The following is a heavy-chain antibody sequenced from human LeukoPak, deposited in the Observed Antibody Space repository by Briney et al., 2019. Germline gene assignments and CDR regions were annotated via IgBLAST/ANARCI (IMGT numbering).Heavy chain of an antibody. CDR2: IIPILGIA. V-gene: IGHV1-69*04. D-gene: IGHD2-2*02. CDR3: AREDIVVVPAAIRGGYGWFDP. CDR1: GGTFSSYT. Sequence: ASVKVSCKASGGTFSSYTISWVRQAPGQGLERMGRIIPILGIANYAQKFQGRVTIPADKSTSTAYMELSSLRSEDTAVYYCAREDIVVVPAAIRGGYGWFDPWGQGTLVTVSS. J-gene: IGHJ5*02.